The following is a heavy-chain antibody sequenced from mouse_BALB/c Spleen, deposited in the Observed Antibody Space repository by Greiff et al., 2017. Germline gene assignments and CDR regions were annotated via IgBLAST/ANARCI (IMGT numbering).Heavy chain of an antibody. CDR2: IDPSDSYT. D-gene: IGHD1-1*01. CDR1: GYTFTSYW. Sequence: QVQLQQPGAELVKPGASVKMSCKASGYTFTSYWMHWVKQRPGQGLEWIGVIDPSDSYTSYNQKFKGKATLTVDTSSSTAYMQLSSLTSEDSAVYYCTRLITTVVGDYFDDWGQGTTLTVSS. J-gene: IGHJ2*01. V-gene: IGHV1S127*01. CDR3: TRLITTVVGDYFDD.